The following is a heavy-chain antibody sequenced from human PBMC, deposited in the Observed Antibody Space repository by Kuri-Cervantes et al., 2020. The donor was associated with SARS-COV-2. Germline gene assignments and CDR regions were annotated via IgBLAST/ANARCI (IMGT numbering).Heavy chain of an antibody. CDR2: ISGGGTSS. J-gene: IGHJ4*02. CDR1: GFTFSSYA. CDR3: AKDRDYYSRPPTFHY. V-gene: IGHV3-23*01. Sequence: GESLKISCAASGFTFSSYAMSWVRQAPGKGLEWVSCISGGGTSSDYSDSMKGRFTISRDNSKNTLYLVMNNLRGEDTAVYFCAKDRDYYSRPPTFHYWGQGAQVTVSS. D-gene: IGHD2-2*01.